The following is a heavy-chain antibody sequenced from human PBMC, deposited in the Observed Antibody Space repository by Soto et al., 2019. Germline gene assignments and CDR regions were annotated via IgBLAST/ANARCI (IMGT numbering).Heavy chain of an antibody. V-gene: IGHV3-74*01. D-gene: IGHD4-4*01. J-gene: IGHJ4*02. CDR2: INSDGNST. CDR3: ARGSNHFDY. CDR1: GFTFSPFW. Sequence: EVQLVESGGGLVQPGGSLRLSCAASGFTFSPFWMHWVRQVPGKGPVWVSRINSDGNSTSYADSVKGRFTISRDNAKNKLYLQMNSLRAEDTAVYYCARGSNHFDYLGQGTLVTVSS.